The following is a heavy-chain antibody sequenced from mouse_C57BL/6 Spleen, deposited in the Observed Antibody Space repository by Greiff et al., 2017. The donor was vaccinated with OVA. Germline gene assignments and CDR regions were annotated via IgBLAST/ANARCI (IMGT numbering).Heavy chain of an antibody. CDR1: GYAFSSYW. CDR2: IYPGDGDT. V-gene: IGHV1-80*01. J-gene: IGHJ2*01. Sequence: QVQLQQSGAELVKPGASVKISCKASGYAFSSYWMNWVKQRPGKGLEWIGQIYPGDGDTNYNGKFKGKATLTADKSSSTAYMQLSSLTSEDSAVYFCARERDYYGSSYVRYFDYWGQGTTLTVSS. D-gene: IGHD1-1*01. CDR3: ARERDYYGSSYVRYFDY.